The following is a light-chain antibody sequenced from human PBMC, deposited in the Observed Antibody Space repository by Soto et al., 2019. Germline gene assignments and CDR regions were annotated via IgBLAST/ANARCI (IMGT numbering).Light chain of an antibody. CDR2: DVS. CDR3: FSYAANSAGV. J-gene: IGLJ2*01. CDR1: SIDVGGYDY. Sequence: QSALTQPRSVSGSPGQSVTISCTGTSIDVGGYDYVSWYQQHPGKAPTFMIYDVSKRPSGVPDRFSGSKSGNTASLTISGLQAEDEADYYCFSYAANSAGVFGGGTKLTVL. V-gene: IGLV2-11*01.